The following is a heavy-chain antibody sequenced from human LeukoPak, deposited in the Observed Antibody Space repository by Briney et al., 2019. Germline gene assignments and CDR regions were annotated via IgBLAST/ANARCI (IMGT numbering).Heavy chain of an antibody. Sequence: GESLQISCQGSASTFTSYWISAVRQMPGKGLEWMGRIDPSDSDSKYSPSFQGHVTISADKSISTAYLQWSSLKASDTPTYYCARLDDYGDYGWGQGTLVTVSS. CDR3: ARLDDYGDYG. CDR1: ASTFTSYW. J-gene: IGHJ4*02. CDR2: IDPSDSDS. D-gene: IGHD4-17*01. V-gene: IGHV5-10-1*01.